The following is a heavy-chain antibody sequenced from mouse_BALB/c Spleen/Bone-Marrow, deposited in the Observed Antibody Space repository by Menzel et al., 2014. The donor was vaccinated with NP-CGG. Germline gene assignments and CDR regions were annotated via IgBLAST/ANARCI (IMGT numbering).Heavy chain of an antibody. D-gene: IGHD3-1*01. J-gene: IGHJ4*01. V-gene: IGHV1-84*02. CDR1: GYTFTDYY. Sequence: VQLVESGPELVKPGASVKISCKASGYTFTDYYINWVKQKPGQGLEWIGWIYPGSGSTKYNEKFKGKTTLTVDTSSSKAYMQLSSLTSEDTAVYFCANLGRYAMDYWGQGTSVTVSS. CDR3: ANLGRYAMDY. CDR2: IYPGSGST.